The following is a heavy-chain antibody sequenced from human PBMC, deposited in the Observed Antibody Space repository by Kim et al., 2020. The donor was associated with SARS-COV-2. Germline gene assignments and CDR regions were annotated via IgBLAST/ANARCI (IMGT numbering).Heavy chain of an antibody. D-gene: IGHD6-19*01. J-gene: IGHJ6*02. V-gene: IGHV4-39*01. Sequence: RVTISVDTSKNQFSLKLSSVTAADTAVYYCARSAIAVAGLLMNNYYGMDVWGQGTTVTVSS. CDR3: ARSAIAVAGLLMNNYYGMDV.